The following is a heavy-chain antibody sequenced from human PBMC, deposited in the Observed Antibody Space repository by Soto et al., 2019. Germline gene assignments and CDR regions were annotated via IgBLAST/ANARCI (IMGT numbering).Heavy chain of an antibody. Sequence: GGSLRLSCAASGFTFDDYALHWVRQAPGKGLEWVSGISWNSGSIGYADSVKGRFTISRDNAKNSLYLQMNSLRAEDTALYYCAKDLSGGYDYYFDCWGQGTLVTVSS. CDR2: ISWNSGSI. D-gene: IGHD5-12*01. CDR3: AKDLSGGYDYYFDC. J-gene: IGHJ4*02. CDR1: GFTFDDYA. V-gene: IGHV3-9*01.